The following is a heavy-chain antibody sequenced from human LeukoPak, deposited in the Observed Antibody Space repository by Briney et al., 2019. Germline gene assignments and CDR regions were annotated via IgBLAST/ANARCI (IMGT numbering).Heavy chain of an antibody. Sequence: GASVKVSCKASGYTFTSYDINWVRQATGQGLEWMGWMNPNSGNTGCAQKFQGRVTITRNTSISTAYMELSSLRSEDTAVYYCARTGESGYPSFDYWGQGTLVTVSS. CDR2: MNPNSGNT. V-gene: IGHV1-8*03. CDR1: GYTFTSYD. CDR3: ARTGESGYPSFDY. J-gene: IGHJ4*02. D-gene: IGHD3-3*01.